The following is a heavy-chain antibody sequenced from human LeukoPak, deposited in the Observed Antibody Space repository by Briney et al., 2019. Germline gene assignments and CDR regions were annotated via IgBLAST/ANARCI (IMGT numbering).Heavy chain of an antibody. V-gene: IGHV4-34*01. CDR2: INHSGST. J-gene: IGHJ4*02. D-gene: IGHD6-6*01. Sequence: PSETLSLTCAVYGGSFSGYYWSWIRQPPGKGLEWIGEINHSGSTNYNPSLKSRVTISVDTSKNQFSLKLSSVTAADTAVYYCASIAARLYYFDYWGQGTLVTVSS. CDR3: ASIAARLYYFDY. CDR1: GGSFSGYY.